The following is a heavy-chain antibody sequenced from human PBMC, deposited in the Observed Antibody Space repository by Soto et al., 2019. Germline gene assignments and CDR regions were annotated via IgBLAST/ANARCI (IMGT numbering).Heavy chain of an antibody. CDR1: GFTFSSYA. CDR3: ANRLPRPLWFGEFLPDY. V-gene: IGHV3-23*01. Sequence: PGGSLRLSCAASGFTFSSYAMSWVRQAPGKGLEWVSAISGSGGSTYYADSVKGRFTISRDNSKNTLYLQMNSLRAEDTAVYYCANRLPRPLWFGEFLPDYWGQGTLVTVSS. CDR2: ISGSGGST. D-gene: IGHD3-10*01. J-gene: IGHJ4*02.